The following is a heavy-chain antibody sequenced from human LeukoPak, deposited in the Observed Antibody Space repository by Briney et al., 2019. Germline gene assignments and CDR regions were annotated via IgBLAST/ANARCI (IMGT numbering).Heavy chain of an antibody. D-gene: IGHD2-2*01. Sequence: PGGSLRLSCAASGFTFSSHWMNWVRQAPGKGLEWVANIRQDGSERYYMDSVKGRFTISRDNAKNSLYLEMDSLRAEDTAVYYCARDRSSNSWSEYFQDWGQGTLVTVSS. CDR1: GFTFSSHW. J-gene: IGHJ1*01. CDR3: ARDRSSNSWSEYFQD. CDR2: IRQDGSER. V-gene: IGHV3-7*01.